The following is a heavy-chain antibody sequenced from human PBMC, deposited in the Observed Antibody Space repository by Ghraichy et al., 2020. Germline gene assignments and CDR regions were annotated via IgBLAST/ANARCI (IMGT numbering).Heavy chain of an antibody. Sequence: GGSLRLSCAASGFSFSSYTLHWVRQAPGKGLEWVSSISDSGKFIFDADSVKGRFTVSRDDAKMSLTLQMNSLRVEDTAVYYCVSPQRGGTSGTGRFDYWGQGALVAVSS. CDR1: GFSFSSYT. V-gene: IGHV3-21*01. CDR3: VSPQRGGTSGTGRFDY. J-gene: IGHJ4*02. CDR2: ISDSGKFI. D-gene: IGHD1-1*01.